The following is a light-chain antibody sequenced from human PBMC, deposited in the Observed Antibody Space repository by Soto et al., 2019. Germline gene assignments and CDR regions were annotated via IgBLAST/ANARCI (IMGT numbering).Light chain of an antibody. CDR1: SSDVGGYNY. Sequence: QSVPTQPRSVSGSPGKSVTISCTGTSSDVGGYNYVSWYQQHPGKAPKLMIYDVSKRPSGVPDRFSGSKSGNTASLTISGLQAEDEADYYCCSYAGSYTLVFGGGTQLTVL. CDR2: DVS. V-gene: IGLV2-11*01. J-gene: IGLJ2*01. CDR3: CSYAGSYTLV.